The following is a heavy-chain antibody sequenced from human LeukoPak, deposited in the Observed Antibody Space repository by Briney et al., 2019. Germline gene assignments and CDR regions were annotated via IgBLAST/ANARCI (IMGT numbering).Heavy chain of an antibody. D-gene: IGHD3-9*01. CDR2: IYYSGST. Sequence: SETLSLTCTVSGGSVSSGSYYWSWIRQPPGKGLEWIGYIYYSGSTNYNPSLKSRVTISVDTSKNQFSLKLSSVTAADTAVYYCARSGDFDRPYYYGMDVWGQGTTVTVSS. V-gene: IGHV4-61*01. CDR3: ARSGDFDRPYYYGMDV. CDR1: GGSVSSGSYY. J-gene: IGHJ6*02.